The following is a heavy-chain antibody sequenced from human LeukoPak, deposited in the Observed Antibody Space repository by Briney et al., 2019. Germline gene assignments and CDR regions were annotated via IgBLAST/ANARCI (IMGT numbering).Heavy chain of an antibody. CDR2: IWYDGSNN. J-gene: IGHJ4*02. V-gene: IGHV3-33*01. D-gene: IGHD3-22*01. CDR3: ARETRLYYYDSSGYIDY. Sequence: GSLRLSFAASGFTFSIYGMHWVRQAPGKGLEGVAVIWYDGSNNYYADSVKGRFTISRDNSKNTLYLQMNSLRAEDTAVYYCARETRLYYYDSSGYIDYWGQGTLVTVSS. CDR1: GFTFSIYG.